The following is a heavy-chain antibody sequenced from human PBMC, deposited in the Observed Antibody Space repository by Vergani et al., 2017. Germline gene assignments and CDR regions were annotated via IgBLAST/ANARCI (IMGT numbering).Heavy chain of an antibody. V-gene: IGHV4-30-4*08. J-gene: IGHJ4*02. CDR1: GGSISSGDYY. CDR2: ISYSGTT. Sequence: QVQLQESGPGVVKPSETLSLICTVSGGSISSGDYYWTWIRQPPGKGLEWIGYISYSGTTYYNPSLKSRVTMSVDTSKNQFSLKLSSVTAADTAVYYCAREEAYYYDSGSYWGQGTLVTVSS. CDR3: AREEAYYYDSGSY. D-gene: IGHD3-22*01.